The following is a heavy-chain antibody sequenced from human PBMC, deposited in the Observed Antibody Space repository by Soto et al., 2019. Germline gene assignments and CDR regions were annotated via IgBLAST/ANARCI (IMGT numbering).Heavy chain of an antibody. D-gene: IGHD6-6*01. J-gene: IGHJ2*01. CDR1: GGSISSYY. V-gene: IGHV4-4*07. Sequence: QVQLQESGPGLVKPSETLSLTCTVSGGSISSYYWSWIRQPAGKGLEWIGRIYTSGSTNYNPSLKSRVTMSVDTSKNQFSLKLSSVTAADTAVYYCARDCSGSSSSATFLVKTNWYFDLWGRGTLVTVSS. CDR3: ARDCSGSSSSATFLVKTNWYFDL. CDR2: IYTSGST.